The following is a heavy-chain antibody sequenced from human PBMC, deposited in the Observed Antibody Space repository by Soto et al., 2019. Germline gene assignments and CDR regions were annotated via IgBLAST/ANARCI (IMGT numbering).Heavy chain of an antibody. CDR2: IYYSGST. V-gene: IGHV4-59*08. CDR1: GGSISSYY. J-gene: IGHJ4*02. Sequence: PSETLSLTCTVSGGSISSYYWSWIRQPPGKGLEWIGHIYYSGSTNYNPSLKSRVTISVDTSKNQFSLKLSSVTAADTAVYYCASGFTVTTMYYWGQGTLVPVSS. D-gene: IGHD4-4*01. CDR3: ASGFTVTTMYY.